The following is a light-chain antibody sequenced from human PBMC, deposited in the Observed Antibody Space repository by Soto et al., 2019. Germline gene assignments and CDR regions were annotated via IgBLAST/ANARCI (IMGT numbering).Light chain of an antibody. CDR1: QSVSSSY. Sequence: EIVLTQSPGTLSLSPGERATLSCRASQSVSSSYLAWYQQKHGQAPRLLLYGASSRATGIPDRFSGSGSGTDSTLTISRLEPEDVAVYYCQQCGGSPSFTFGPGTKVD. CDR2: GAS. V-gene: IGKV3-20*01. CDR3: QQCGGSPSFT. J-gene: IGKJ3*01.